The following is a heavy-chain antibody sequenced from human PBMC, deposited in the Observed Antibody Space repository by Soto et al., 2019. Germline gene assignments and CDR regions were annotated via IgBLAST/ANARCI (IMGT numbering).Heavy chain of an antibody. CDR3: TTYHGDYNFDH. Sequence: QVQLVQSGAEVKKPGASGKVSSKVSRYTLNEVAMHWVRQAPGKGLEWLGGFDPDEAETIYAQHFQGRVTMTEDTSTDTVYMELSSLRSEDTALYCCTTYHGDYNFDHWGQGTLVTVSS. J-gene: IGHJ5*02. D-gene: IGHD4-17*01. V-gene: IGHV1-24*01. CDR1: RYTLNEVA. CDR2: FDPDEAET.